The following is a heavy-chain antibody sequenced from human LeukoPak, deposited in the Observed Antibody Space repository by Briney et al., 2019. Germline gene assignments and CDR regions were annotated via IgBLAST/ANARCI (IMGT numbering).Heavy chain of an antibody. V-gene: IGHV3-7*03. Sequence: GGSLRLSCTASGFMFSSNWMSWVRLAPGKGLEWVANIKEDGTETYYVDSVKGRFTISRDNAKNSLYLQMNSLRVEDTAVYYCAKAVIAAARVLNGFDPWGQGTLVTVSS. J-gene: IGHJ5*02. CDR3: AKAVIAAARVLNGFDP. CDR2: IKEDGTET. CDR1: GFMFSSNW. D-gene: IGHD6-13*01.